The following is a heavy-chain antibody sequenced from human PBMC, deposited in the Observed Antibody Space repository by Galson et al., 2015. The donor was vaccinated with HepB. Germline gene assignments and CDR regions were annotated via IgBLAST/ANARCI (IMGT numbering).Heavy chain of an antibody. V-gene: IGHV3-48*04. CDR2: ISTNGVTI. CDR3: ATTLFGMGASWTCEI. D-gene: IGHD3-9*01. Sequence: SLRLSCAASGFTFGRHTMSWVRQTPGKGLQWVSYISTNGVTIHYAASVKGRLTIARANAKDAGFLQMNSLRAKDTAVYYCATTLFGMGASWTCEIWGQGTLVTVSS. J-gene: IGHJ3*02. CDR1: GFTFGRHT.